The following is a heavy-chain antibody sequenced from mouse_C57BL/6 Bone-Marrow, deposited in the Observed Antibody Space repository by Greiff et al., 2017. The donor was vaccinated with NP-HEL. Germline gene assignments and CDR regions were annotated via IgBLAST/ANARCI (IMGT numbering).Heavy chain of an antibody. CDR1: GFTFSDYG. CDR2: ISSGSSTI. J-gene: IGHJ4*01. CDR3: ARPAIYDGYYLYAMDD. Sequence: EVKLVESGGGLVKPGGSLKLSCAASGFTFSDYGMHWVRQAPEKGLEWVAYISSGSSTIYYADTVKGRFTISRDNAKNTLFLQMTSLRSEDTAMYYCARPAIYDGYYLYAMDDWGQGTSVTVSS. V-gene: IGHV5-17*01. D-gene: IGHD2-3*01.